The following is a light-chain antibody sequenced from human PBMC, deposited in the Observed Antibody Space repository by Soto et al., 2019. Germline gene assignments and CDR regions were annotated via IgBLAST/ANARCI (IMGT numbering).Light chain of an antibody. J-gene: IGKJ1*01. CDR1: QSVSSSY. CDR3: QHHRTSPPSWT. CDR2: YAS. V-gene: IGKV3-20*01. Sequence: EIVLTQSPGTLSLSPGERATLFCRASQSVSSSYLAWYQQKPGQAPRLLIYYASTRATGIPDRFSGSGSGTDFTLTISRLEPEDVVVYYCQHHRTSPPSWTFGQGTKVEIK.